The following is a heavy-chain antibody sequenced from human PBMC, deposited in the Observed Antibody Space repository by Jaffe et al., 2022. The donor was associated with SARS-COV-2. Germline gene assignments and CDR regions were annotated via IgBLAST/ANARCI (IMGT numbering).Heavy chain of an antibody. Sequence: QVHLQQWGAGLLKPSETLSLTCAVYGRSLSDDYWSWIRQAPGKGLEWIGETSPSGTTKYSPSLRGRGTISLDKSKNQFFLRLASVTAADTAVYFCARVRKRFVETFDIWGQGTLVTVSS. CDR2: TSPSGTT. V-gene: IGHV4-34*02. CDR3: ARVRKRFVETFDI. J-gene: IGHJ4*02. CDR1: GRSLSDDY. D-gene: IGHD3-16*01.